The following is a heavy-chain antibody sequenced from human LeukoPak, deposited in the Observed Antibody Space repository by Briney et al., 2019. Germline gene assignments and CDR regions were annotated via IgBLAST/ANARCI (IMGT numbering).Heavy chain of an antibody. CDR3: ARVTGLVRFGGFDP. V-gene: IGHV4-34*01. J-gene: IGHJ5*02. Sequence: SETLSLTCAVYGGSFSGYFWTWIRQPPGKGLEWIGEINHVGAIYYNPSLKSRVTISVDTSKNQFSLRLNSVTAADTAVYYCARVTGLVRFGGFDPWGQGALVTVSS. D-gene: IGHD3-16*01. CDR2: INHVGAI. CDR1: GGSFSGYF.